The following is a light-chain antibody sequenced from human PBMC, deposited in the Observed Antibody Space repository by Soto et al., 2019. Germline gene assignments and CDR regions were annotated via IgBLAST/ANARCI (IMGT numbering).Light chain of an antibody. CDR1: SSDVGAYNH. Sequence: QSLPTQLASVSGSPGQSITISCTGTSSDVGAYNHVSWYQHHPGKAPKLIIYDVSNRPSGVSNRFSGSKSGNTASLTISGLQAEDEADYYCSSYTTSTTYVFGTGTKINVL. V-gene: IGLV2-14*03. J-gene: IGLJ1*01. CDR2: DVS. CDR3: SSYTTSTTYV.